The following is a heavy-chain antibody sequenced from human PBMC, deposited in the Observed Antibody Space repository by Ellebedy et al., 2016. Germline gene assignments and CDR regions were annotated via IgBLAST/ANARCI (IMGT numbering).Heavy chain of an antibody. CDR2: ISSSRTTI. V-gene: IGHV3-48*01. Sequence: GESLKISCAASGFTFSSYSMNWVRQAPGKGLEWLSYISSSRTTIYYADSVKGRFTISRDNAKNSLYLQMNSLRAEDTAVYFCARDKDNDFWSGYLNNYNGMDVWGQGTTVTVSS. J-gene: IGHJ6*02. CDR3: ARDKDNDFWSGYLNNYNGMDV. CDR1: GFTFSSYS. D-gene: IGHD3-3*01.